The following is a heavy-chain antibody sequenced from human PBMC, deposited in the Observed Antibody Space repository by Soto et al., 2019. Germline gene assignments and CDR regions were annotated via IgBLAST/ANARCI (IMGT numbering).Heavy chain of an antibody. CDR1: GLTFSTYG. V-gene: IGHV3-33*01. CDR3: ARGAPYYFDY. J-gene: IGHJ4*02. Sequence: GGSLRLSCAASGLTFSTYGMHWVRQPPGKGLEWVAVVWYDGSYKYYADSVKGRFTISRDNSKNTLYLQMNSLRADDTSVYYCARGAPYYFDYWGQGTLVTVSS. CDR2: VWYDGSYK.